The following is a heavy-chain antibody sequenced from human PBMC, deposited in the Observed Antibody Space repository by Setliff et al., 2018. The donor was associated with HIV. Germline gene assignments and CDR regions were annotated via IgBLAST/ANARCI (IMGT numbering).Heavy chain of an antibody. V-gene: IGHV4-38-2*01. D-gene: IGHD3-22*01. J-gene: IGHJ3*02. CDR3: ARQITSVTTEKLVVNDAFDI. CDR1: GYSINSGYY. Sequence: SETLSLTCAVSGYSINSGYYWGWIRQPPGKGLEWIGSIYHTGITYDNPSLKSRVTISVDTSKNQISLRLSSVTAADTAVYYCARQITSVTTEKLVVNDAFDIWGQGIMVTVSS. CDR2: IYHTGIT.